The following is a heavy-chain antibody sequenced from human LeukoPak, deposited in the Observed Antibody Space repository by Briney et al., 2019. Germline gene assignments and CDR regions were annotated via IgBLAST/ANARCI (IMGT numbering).Heavy chain of an antibody. J-gene: IGHJ4*02. Sequence: GGSLRLSCAASGFTFSSYAMSWARQAPGKGLEWVSAISGSGGSTYYADSVKGRFTISRDNPKNTLYLQMNSLRAEDTAVYYCAKRPAYYDILTGYYTYYFDYWGQGTLVTVSS. D-gene: IGHD3-9*01. CDR1: GFTFSSYA. V-gene: IGHV3-23*01. CDR2: ISGSGGST. CDR3: AKRPAYYDILTGYYTYYFDY.